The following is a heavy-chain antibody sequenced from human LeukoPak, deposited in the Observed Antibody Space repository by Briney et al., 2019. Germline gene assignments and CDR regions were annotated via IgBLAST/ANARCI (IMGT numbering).Heavy chain of an antibody. V-gene: IGHV3-33*08. Sequence: GGSLRLSCAASGFIFSNYGMHWVRQAPGKGLEWVAVIWYDGTNKYYVDSVKGRFTISRDNYKNTLYLQMDGLRVEDTAVYYCARGPCGDDCFSYWYFDLWGRGTLVTVSS. CDR3: ARGPCGDDCFSYWYFDL. D-gene: IGHD2-21*02. CDR1: GFIFSNYG. J-gene: IGHJ2*01. CDR2: IWYDGTNK.